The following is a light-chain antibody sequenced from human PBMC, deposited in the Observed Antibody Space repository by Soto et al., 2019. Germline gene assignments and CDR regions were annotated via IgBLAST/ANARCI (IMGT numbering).Light chain of an antibody. CDR2: DVS. J-gene: IGLJ1*01. Sequence: QSALTQPASVSGSPGQSITNSCTGTSSDVGGYNYVSWYQQHPGKAPKLMIYDVSNRPSGVSNRFSGSKSGNTASLTISGLQAEDEADYYCSSYTSSSTGVFGTGTKVTVL. V-gene: IGLV2-14*01. CDR3: SSYTSSSTGV. CDR1: SSDVGGYNY.